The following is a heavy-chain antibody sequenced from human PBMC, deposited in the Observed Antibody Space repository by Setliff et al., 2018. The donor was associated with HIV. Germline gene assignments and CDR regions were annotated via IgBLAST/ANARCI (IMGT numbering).Heavy chain of an antibody. Sequence: ASVNVSCKASGYIFTKYAMHWVRQAPGQRLEWMGWINAGNGNTKYSQKFQGRVTITRDTSESTAYMELSSLRSEDTAVYYCASGFWGSYRALDYWGQGTLVTVSS. D-gene: IGHD3-16*02. CDR1: GYIFTKYA. V-gene: IGHV1-3*01. J-gene: IGHJ4*02. CDR2: INAGNGNT. CDR3: ASGFWGSYRALDY.